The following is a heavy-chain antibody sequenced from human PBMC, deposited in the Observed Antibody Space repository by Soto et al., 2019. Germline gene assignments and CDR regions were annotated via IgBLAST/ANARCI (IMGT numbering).Heavy chain of an antibody. V-gene: IGHV4-59*08. CDR3: ARGQPMTTVPFDY. CDR1: GGSISSYY. D-gene: IGHD4-17*01. J-gene: IGHJ4*02. CDR2: IYYSGST. Sequence: SETLSLTCTVSGGSISSYYWSWIRQPPGKGLEWIGYIYYSGSTNYNPSLKSRVTISVDTSKNQFSLKLSSVTAADTAVYYCARGQPMTTVPFDYWGQGTLVTVSS.